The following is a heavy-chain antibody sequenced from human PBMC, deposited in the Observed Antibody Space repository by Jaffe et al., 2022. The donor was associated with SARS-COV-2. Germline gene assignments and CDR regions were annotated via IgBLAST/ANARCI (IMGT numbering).Heavy chain of an antibody. J-gene: IGHJ6*03. V-gene: IGHV3-74*01. CDR3: ARASRRGGEFDMDV. CDR2: INSDGRST. D-gene: IGHD3-10*01. CDR1: GFTFSTYW. Sequence: EVQLVESGGGLVQPGGSLRLSCAASGFTFSTYWMHWVRHQGPGKGLVWVSRINSDGRSTTYADSVKGRFTISRDNAKNTLYLQMNSLRAEDTALYYCARASRRGGEFDMDVWGKGTSVTVSS.